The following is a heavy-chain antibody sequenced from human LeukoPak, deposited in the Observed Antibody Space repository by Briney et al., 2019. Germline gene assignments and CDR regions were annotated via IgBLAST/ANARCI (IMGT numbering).Heavy chain of an antibody. CDR3: ARQSSDSSGWYHFDH. Sequence: PSETLSLTCTVSGGSISSDYWSWIRQPPGEGLEWIGYIYYSGSANYNPSLKSRVTISVDTSKNQFSLKPTSVTAADTAVYYCARQSSDSSGWYHFDHWGQGTLVTVSS. V-gene: IGHV4-59*08. J-gene: IGHJ4*02. CDR1: GGSISSDY. D-gene: IGHD6-19*01. CDR2: IYYSGSA.